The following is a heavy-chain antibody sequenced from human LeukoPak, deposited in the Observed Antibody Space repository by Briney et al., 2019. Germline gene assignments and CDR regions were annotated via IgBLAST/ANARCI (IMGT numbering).Heavy chain of an antibody. CDR3: ARNNAMDI. V-gene: IGHV3-7*03. Sequence: GGSLRLSCAASGFALSSHWMTWVRQVPGRGPEWVANVNRDGSETYYLDSVKGRFTISKDNAKNSLYLQMNSLRAEDTALYHCARNNAMDIWGQGTTVIVSS. CDR1: GFALSSHW. CDR2: VNRDGSET. D-gene: IGHD2-8*01. J-gene: IGHJ6*02.